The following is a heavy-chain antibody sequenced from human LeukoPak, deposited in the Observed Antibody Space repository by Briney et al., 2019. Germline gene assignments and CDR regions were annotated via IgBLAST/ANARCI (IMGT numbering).Heavy chain of an antibody. Sequence: SETLSLTCAVYGGSFSGYNWSWIRQPPGKGLEWIGEINHSGSTNYNPSLKSRVTISVDTSKNQFSLKLSSVTAADTAVYYCASYLGMGPFDYWGQGTLVTVSS. CDR2: INHSGST. CDR1: GGSFSGYN. V-gene: IGHV4-34*01. CDR3: ASYLGMGPFDY. D-gene: IGHD2/OR15-2a*01. J-gene: IGHJ4*02.